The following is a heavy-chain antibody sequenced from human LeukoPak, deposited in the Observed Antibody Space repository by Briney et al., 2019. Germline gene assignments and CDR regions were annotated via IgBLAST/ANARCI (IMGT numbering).Heavy chain of an antibody. Sequence: PSETLSLTCAVYGGSFSGYYWSWIRQPPGKGLEWIGEINHSGSTNYNPSLKRRVTISVDTSKNQFSLKLSSVAAADTAVYYCARVRWLAYYFDYWGQGTLVTVSS. D-gene: IGHD3-3*02. V-gene: IGHV4-34*01. CDR2: INHSGST. CDR1: GGSFSGYY. CDR3: ARVRWLAYYFDY. J-gene: IGHJ4*02.